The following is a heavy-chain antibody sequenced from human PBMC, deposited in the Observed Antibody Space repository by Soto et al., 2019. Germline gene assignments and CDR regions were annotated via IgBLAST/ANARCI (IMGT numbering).Heavy chain of an antibody. V-gene: IGHV1-69*13. D-gene: IGHD3-10*01. J-gene: IGHJ4*02. Sequence: ASVKVSCKASGGTFSSYAISWVRQAPGQGLEWMGGIIPIFGTANYAQKFQGRVTITADESTSTAYMELSSLRSEDTAVYYCATCSSTSCYDRIYGSGSYYLDYWGQGTLVTVSS. CDR3: ATCSSTSCYDRIYGSGSYYLDY. CDR2: IIPIFGTA. CDR1: GGTFSSYA.